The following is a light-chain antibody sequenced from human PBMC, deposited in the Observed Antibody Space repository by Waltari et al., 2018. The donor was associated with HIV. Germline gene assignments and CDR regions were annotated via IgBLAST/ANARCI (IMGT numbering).Light chain of an antibody. J-gene: IGLJ2*01. CDR3: CSYAGSYTLV. Sequence: QSALTQPRSVSGSPGQSVTISCTGTSSDVGGYNYVSWYQQHPGKAPKLMIYDVSKRPAVVPHGYSASKSGNPASLTISGLRAEDEADYYCCSYAGSYTLVFGGWTKLTVL. CDR1: SSDVGGYNY. CDR2: DVS. V-gene: IGLV2-11*01.